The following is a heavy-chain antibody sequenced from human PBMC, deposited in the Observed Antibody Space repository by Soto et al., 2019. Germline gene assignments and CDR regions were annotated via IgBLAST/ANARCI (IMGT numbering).Heavy chain of an antibody. CDR3: ARLTYDILTGYLTQDY. CDR2: IDPSDSYT. CDR1: GYSFTSYS. Sequence: PGESKKVSSQGSGYSFTSYSISWVRQLPGKGLEWMGRIDPSDSYTNYSPSFQGHVTISADKSISTAYLQWSSLKASDTAMYYCARLTYDILTGYLTQDYWGQGTLVTVSS. V-gene: IGHV5-10-1*01. D-gene: IGHD3-9*01. J-gene: IGHJ4*02.